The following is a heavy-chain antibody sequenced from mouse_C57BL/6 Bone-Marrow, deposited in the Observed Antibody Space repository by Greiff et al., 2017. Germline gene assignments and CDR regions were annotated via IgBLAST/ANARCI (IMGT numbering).Heavy chain of an antibody. CDR1: GYTFTSYW. Sequence: VKLQQPGAELVKPGASVKMSCKASGYTFTSYWITWVKQRPGQGLEWIGDIYPGSGSTNYNEKFKSKATLTVDTSSSTAYMQLSSLTSEDSAVYYCARRLGSKAWFAYWGQGTLVTVSA. CDR3: ARRLGSKAWFAY. V-gene: IGHV1-55*01. CDR2: IYPGSGST. D-gene: IGHD1-1*01. J-gene: IGHJ3*01.